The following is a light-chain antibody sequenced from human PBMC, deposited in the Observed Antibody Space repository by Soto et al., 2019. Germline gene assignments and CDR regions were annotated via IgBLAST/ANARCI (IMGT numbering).Light chain of an antibody. CDR2: DVS. V-gene: IGLV2-14*01. CDR1: SSDVGGYNY. Sequence: QSALTQPASVSGSPGQSITISCTGTSSDVGGYNYVSWYQQHPGKAPKLMIYDVSNRPSGVSNRFSGSKSGNTASLTISGLQAEDEADYYCSSYTRSSPVLGGGTKLNVL. J-gene: IGLJ2*01. CDR3: SSYTRSSPV.